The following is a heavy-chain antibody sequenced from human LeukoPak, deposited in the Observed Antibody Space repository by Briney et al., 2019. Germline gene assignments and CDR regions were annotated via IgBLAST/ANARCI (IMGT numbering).Heavy chain of an antibody. CDR1: GGSFSGYY. CDR3: ARVVIIATSDV. D-gene: IGHD3-3*01. Sequence: PSETLSLTYAVYGGSFSGYYWSWIRQPPGKGLEWIGEINHSGSTNYNPSLKSRVTISVDTSKNQFSLKLSSVTAADTAVYYCARVVIIATSDVWGKGTTVTVSS. CDR2: INHSGST. V-gene: IGHV4-34*01. J-gene: IGHJ6*04.